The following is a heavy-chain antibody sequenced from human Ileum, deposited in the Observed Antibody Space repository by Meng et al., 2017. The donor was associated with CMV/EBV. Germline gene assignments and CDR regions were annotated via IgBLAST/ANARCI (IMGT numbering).Heavy chain of an antibody. J-gene: IGHJ4*02. CDR2: RHKNGND. Sequence: QVRLQDSGPGLGKPSQTLSLTCSVSGDSISSDNYHWSWIRQPAGKGLEWIGQRHKNGNDNYNASLKSRVTISIDTSKNQFSLTLTSVTAADTAVYYCAIYYGGVGGRGYWAQGTLVTVSS. D-gene: IGHD2-21*01. CDR1: GDSISSDNYH. CDR3: AIYYGGVGGRGY. V-gene: IGHV4-61*02.